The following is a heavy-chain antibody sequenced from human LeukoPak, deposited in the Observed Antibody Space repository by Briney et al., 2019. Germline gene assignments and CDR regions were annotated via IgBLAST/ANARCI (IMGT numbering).Heavy chain of an antibody. J-gene: IGHJ4*02. D-gene: IGHD2-2*01. V-gene: IGHV4-61*01. CDR2: IYYSGST. Sequence: KASQTLSLTCTVSGASFTDDNFYWSWVRQPPGKGLEWIGYIYYSGSTNYNPSLKSRVTISVDTSKNQFSLKLSSVTAADTAVYYCARHKHPSPFDYWGQGTLVTVSS. CDR1: GASFTDDNFY. CDR3: ARHKHPSPFDY.